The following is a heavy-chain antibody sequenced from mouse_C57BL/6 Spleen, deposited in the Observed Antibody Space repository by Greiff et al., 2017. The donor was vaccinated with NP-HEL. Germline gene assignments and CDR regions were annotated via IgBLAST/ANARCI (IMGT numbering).Heavy chain of an antibody. CDR3: TRYYDGSRPPWYFEV. CDR2: IDPETGGT. V-gene: IGHV1-15*01. D-gene: IGHD1-1*01. Sequence: QVQLQQSGAELVRPGASVTLSCKASGYTFTDYEMHWVKQTPVHGLEWIGAIDPETGGTAYNQKFKGKAILTADKSSSTAYLELRSLTSEDSAVDYGTRYYDGSRPPWYFEVWGTGTTVTVSS. CDR1: GYTFTDYE. J-gene: IGHJ1*03.